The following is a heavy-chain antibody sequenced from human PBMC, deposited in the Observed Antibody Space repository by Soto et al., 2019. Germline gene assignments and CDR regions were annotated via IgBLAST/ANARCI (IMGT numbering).Heavy chain of an antibody. D-gene: IGHD2-15*01. V-gene: IGHV4-34*01. CDR3: ARGAVVVAATPQNWFDP. CDR1: GGSFSGYY. J-gene: IGHJ5*02. CDR2: INHSGST. Sequence: SETLSLTCAVYGGSFSGYYWSWIRQPPGKGLEWIGEINHSGSTNYNPSLKSRVTISVYTSKNQFSLKLSSVTAADTAVYYCARGAVVVAATPQNWFDPWGQGTLVTVSS.